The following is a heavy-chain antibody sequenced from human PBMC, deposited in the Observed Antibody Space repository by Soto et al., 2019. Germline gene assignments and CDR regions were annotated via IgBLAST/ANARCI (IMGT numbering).Heavy chain of an antibody. CDR2: IVVGSGNT. V-gene: IGHV1-58*01. CDR3: AAPTPAGYYGMDV. J-gene: IGHJ6*02. CDR1: GFTFTSSA. Sequence: SVKFSCRASGFTFTSSAVQWVRQARGQRLEWIGWIVVGSGNTNYAQKFQERVTITRDMSTSTAYMELSSLGSEDTAVYYCAAPTPAGYYGMDVWGQGTTVTVSS.